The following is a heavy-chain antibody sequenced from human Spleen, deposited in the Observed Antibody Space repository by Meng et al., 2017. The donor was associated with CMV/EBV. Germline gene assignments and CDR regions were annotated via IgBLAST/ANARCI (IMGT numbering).Heavy chain of an antibody. J-gene: IGHJ6*02. V-gene: IGHV2-5*01. CDR1: GFSLSTSGVG. CDR2: IYWNDDK. Sequence: SGPTLVKPTQTLTLTCTFSGFSLSTSGVGVGWIRQPPGKALEWLALIYWNDDKRYSPSLKSRLTITKDTSKNQVVLTMTNMDPVDTATYYCAHSSQAITIFGVVTMNGMDVWGQGTTVTVSS. D-gene: IGHD3-3*01. CDR3: AHSSQAITIFGVVTMNGMDV.